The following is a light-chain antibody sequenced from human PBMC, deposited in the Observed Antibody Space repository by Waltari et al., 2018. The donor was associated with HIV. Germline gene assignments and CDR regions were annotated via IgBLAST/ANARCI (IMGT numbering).Light chain of an antibody. Sequence: QSALTQPPSASGSPGQSVTISCTGTNCDIGGYNYVSWYQQHPGKAPKLVISEVTKRPSGVPGRFSGSKSGTTASLTVSGLQAEDEADYYCSSYANKNGFYVVFGGGTRLTVL. V-gene: IGLV2-8*01. J-gene: IGLJ2*01. CDR3: SSYANKNGFYVV. CDR2: EVT. CDR1: NCDIGGYNY.